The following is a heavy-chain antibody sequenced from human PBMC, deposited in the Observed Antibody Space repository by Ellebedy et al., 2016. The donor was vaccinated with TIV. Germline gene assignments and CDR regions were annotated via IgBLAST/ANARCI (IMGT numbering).Heavy chain of an antibody. J-gene: IGHJ4*02. CDR1: GFTFSTYF. V-gene: IGHV3-33*01. CDR2: IWHDGSNK. CDR3: AREEFGTSFDY. D-gene: IGHD3-10*01. Sequence: GGSLRLSXAASGFTFSTYFMHWVRQVPGKGLEWVALIWHDGSNKHYADSVKGRFTISRDNSKNILFLQMNSLRAEGTAVYYCAREEFGTSFDYWGQGTLVTVSS.